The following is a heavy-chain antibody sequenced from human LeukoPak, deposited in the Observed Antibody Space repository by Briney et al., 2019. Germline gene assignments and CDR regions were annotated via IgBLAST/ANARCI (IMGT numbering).Heavy chain of an antibody. CDR3: ARRAKAYCGGDCSLASDY. J-gene: IGHJ4*02. Sequence: ESLKISCKGSGYSFTSYWIGWVRQVPGKGLEWMGIIYPGDSDSRYSPSFQGQVTISADKSISTAYLQWSSLRASDTAIYYCARRAKAYCGGDCSLASDYWGQGTLVTVSS. D-gene: IGHD2-21*02. V-gene: IGHV5-51*01. CDR2: IYPGDSDS. CDR1: GYSFTSYW.